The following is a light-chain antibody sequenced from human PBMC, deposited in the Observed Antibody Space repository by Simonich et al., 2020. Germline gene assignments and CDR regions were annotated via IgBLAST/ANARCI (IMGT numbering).Light chain of an antibody. CDR1: QSIRSY. J-gene: IGKJ2*01. V-gene: IGKV1-39*01. CDR2: AAS. Sequence: DIQMTQSPSSLSASVGDRVTITCRESQSIRSYLNWYQQKPGKAPKLLIYAASSLQSVVPSRFSVSGSGTDFTLTISSLQPEDFATYYCLQDYNYPYTFGQGTKLEIK. CDR3: LQDYNYPYT.